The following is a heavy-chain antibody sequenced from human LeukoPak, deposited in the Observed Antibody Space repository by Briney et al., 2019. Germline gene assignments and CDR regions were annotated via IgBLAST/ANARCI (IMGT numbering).Heavy chain of an antibody. V-gene: IGHV3-48*04. CDR3: ARENSGYFDWLLSFDY. D-gene: IGHD3-9*01. CDR1: GFTFSSYS. J-gene: IGHJ4*02. Sequence: GGSLRLSCAASGFTFSSYSMNWVRQAPGKGLEWVSYISSSSSTIYYADSVKGRFTISRDNAKNSLYLQMNSLRAEDTAVYYCARENSGYFDWLLSFDYWGQGTLATVSS. CDR2: ISSSSSTI.